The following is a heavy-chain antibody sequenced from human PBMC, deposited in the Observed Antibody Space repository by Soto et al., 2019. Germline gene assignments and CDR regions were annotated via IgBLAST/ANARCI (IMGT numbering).Heavy chain of an antibody. CDR2: MNPSSANT. Sequence: ASVKVSCKASRDTFISYDINWVRQAPGQGLEWMGWMNPSSANTGYAQKFQGRISMTRNTSMNTAYMELNSLTSEDTAVYYCTRGQEVWWNAGPLGLHGLDVWGQGTTVTVSS. V-gene: IGHV1-8*01. CDR3: TRGQEVWWNAGPLGLHGLDV. CDR1: RDTFISYD. D-gene: IGHD3-16*01. J-gene: IGHJ6*02.